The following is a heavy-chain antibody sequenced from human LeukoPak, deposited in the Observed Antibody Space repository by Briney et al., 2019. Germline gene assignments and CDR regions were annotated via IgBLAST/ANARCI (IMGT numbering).Heavy chain of an antibody. CDR2: INHSGST. V-gene: IGHV4-34*01. CDR3: ARQQYYYGSGSYIY. D-gene: IGHD3-10*01. Sequence: SETLSLTCAVYGGSFSGYYWSWIRQPPGKGLEWIGEINHSGSTNYNPSLKSRVTISVDTSKNQFSLKLSSVTAADTAVCYCARQQYYYGSGSYIYWGQGTLVTVSS. CDR1: GGSFSGYY. J-gene: IGHJ4*02.